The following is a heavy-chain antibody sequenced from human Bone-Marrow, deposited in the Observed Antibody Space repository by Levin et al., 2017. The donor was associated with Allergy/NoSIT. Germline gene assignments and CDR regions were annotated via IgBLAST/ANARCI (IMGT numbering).Heavy chain of an antibody. CDR1: GFTFSSYE. D-gene: IGHD2-2*01. V-gene: IGHV3-48*03. CDR3: ARDNSGSRSSPFDY. Sequence: GGSLRLSCAASGFTFSSYEMNWVRQAPGKGLEWVSYISSSGSTIYYADSVKGRFTISRDNAKNSLYLQMNSLRAEDTAVYYCARDNSGSRSSPFDYWGQGTLVTVSS. J-gene: IGHJ4*02. CDR2: ISSSGSTI.